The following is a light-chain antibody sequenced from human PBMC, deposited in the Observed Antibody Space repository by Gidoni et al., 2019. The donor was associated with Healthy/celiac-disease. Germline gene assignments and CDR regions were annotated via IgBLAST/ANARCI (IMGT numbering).Light chain of an antibody. Sequence: SVGDRVTITCRASQSISSYLNWYQQKPGKAPKLLIYAASSLQSAVPSRFSGSGSGTDFTLTISSLQPEDFATYYCQQSYSTPPYTFGQGTKAGDQT. CDR2: AAS. CDR3: QQSYSTPPYT. V-gene: IGKV1-39*01. J-gene: IGKJ2*01. CDR1: QSISSY.